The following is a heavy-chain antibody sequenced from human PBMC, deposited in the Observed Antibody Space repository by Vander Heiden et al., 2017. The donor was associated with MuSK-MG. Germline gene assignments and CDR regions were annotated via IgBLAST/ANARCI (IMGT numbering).Heavy chain of an antibody. Sequence: QVQLQQWGAGLLKPSESLSLTCTVSGGSIRGFYWCWIRQTPGTGLEWLGEINHTGGTNYNPSLKSRLTLSVDTSKNQFSLNLSSVTAADTAVYYCARRLYPAWGWGQGTLVTVSA. CDR2: INHTGGT. CDR1: GGSIRGFY. J-gene: IGHJ4*02. CDR3: ARRLYPAWG. V-gene: IGHV4-34*01. D-gene: IGHD7-27*01.